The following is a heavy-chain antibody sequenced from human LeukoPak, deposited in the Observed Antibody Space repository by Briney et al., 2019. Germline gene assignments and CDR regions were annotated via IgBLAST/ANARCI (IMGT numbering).Heavy chain of an antibody. CDR3: AASSGAEGGFDI. CDR1: GFTFSSYG. V-gene: IGHV3-15*01. D-gene: IGHD3-16*01. Sequence: GGSLRLSCAASGFTFSSYGMTWVRQAPGQGLEWVARITSESAGGTTDYTTPVKGRFTISRDDSKNTLYVQMNSLKTEDTALYYCAASSGAEGGFDIWGLGTMVIVSS. CDR2: ITSESAGGTT. J-gene: IGHJ3*02.